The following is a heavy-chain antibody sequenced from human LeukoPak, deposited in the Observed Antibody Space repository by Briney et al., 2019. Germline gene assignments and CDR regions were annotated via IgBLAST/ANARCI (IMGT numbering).Heavy chain of an antibody. CDR3: AREVEWLDY. Sequence: SETLSLTCTVSGGFISSYYWSWIRQPPGKGLEWIGYIYYSGSTNYNPSLKSRVTISVDTSKNQFSLKLSSVTAADTAVYYCAREVEWLDYWGQGTLVTVSS. J-gene: IGHJ4*02. D-gene: IGHD3-3*01. V-gene: IGHV4-59*01. CDR1: GGFISSYY. CDR2: IYYSGST.